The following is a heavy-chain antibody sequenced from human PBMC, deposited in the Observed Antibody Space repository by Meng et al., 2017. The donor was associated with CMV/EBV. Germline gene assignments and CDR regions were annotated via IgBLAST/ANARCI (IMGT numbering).Heavy chain of an antibody. CDR3: ANVAQSPGWELHHYYYGMDV. Sequence: GESLKISCAASGFTFGSYWVSWVRQAPGKGLEWVASINQDGSERYYVDSVKGRFTISRDNSKNTLYLQMNSLRAEDTAVYYCANVAQSPGWELHHYYYGMDVWGQGTTVTVSS. D-gene: IGHD1-26*01. V-gene: IGHV3-7*01. J-gene: IGHJ6*02. CDR2: INQDGSER. CDR1: GFTFGSYW.